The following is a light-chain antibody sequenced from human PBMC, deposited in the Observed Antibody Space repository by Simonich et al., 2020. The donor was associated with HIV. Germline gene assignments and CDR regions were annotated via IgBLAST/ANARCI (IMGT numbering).Light chain of an antibody. V-gene: IGKV1-5*03. J-gene: IGKJ3*01. Sequence: DIQMTQSPSTLSASVGDRVTITGRASQSINSWFAWYQQKPGKAPKLLIYKASSLKSGVPSRFSGSGSGTEFTLTISSLQPEDFATYYCQHLNSVPFTFGPGTKVDI. CDR3: QHLNSVPFT. CDR2: KAS. CDR1: QSINSW.